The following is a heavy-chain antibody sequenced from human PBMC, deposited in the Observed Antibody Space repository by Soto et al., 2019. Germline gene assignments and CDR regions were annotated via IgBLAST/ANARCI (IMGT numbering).Heavy chain of an antibody. V-gene: IGHV3-48*02. CDR3: GRDGPIGYIPYYIDS. CDR2: ISLSHSDI. CDR1: GFGISNIG. Sequence: HPGRFLRLSCAAPGFGISNIGMFWVRQAPGKGGEWISFISLSHSDIYYADSAKGRFTISRDNAKNSMFPQMKSLRDEDRAVYDCGRDGPIGYIPYYIDSWGQGIPVTVSS. D-gene: IGHD5-12*01. J-gene: IGHJ4*02.